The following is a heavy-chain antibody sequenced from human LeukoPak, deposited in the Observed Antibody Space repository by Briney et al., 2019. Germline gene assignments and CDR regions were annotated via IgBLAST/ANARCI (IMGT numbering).Heavy chain of an antibody. CDR1: GFTFSSYA. CDR2: ISGSGGST. CDR3: ARDRRVQLWSPAGFDY. Sequence: GGSLRLSCAASGFTFSSYAMSWVRQAPGKGLEWVSLISGSGGSTYYADSVKGRFTISRDNSKNTLYLQMNSLRAEDTAVYYCARDRRVQLWSPAGFDYWGQGTLVTVSS. D-gene: IGHD5-18*01. J-gene: IGHJ4*02. V-gene: IGHV3-23*01.